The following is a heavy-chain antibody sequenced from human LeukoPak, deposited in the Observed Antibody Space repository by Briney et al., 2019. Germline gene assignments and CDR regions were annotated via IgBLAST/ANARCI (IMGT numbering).Heavy chain of an antibody. J-gene: IGHJ4*02. CDR3: AKGPIYGSGRSPYYFDY. CDR1: GLTFSSYG. CDR2: ISYDGSNK. V-gene: IGHV3-30*18. Sequence: GGSLRLSCAGSGLTFSSYGMHWVGQAPGKGLEWVAVISYDGSNKYYADSVKGRFTISRDNSKNTLYLQMNSLRAEDTAVYYCAKGPIYGSGRSPYYFDYWGQGTLVTVSS. D-gene: IGHD3-10*01.